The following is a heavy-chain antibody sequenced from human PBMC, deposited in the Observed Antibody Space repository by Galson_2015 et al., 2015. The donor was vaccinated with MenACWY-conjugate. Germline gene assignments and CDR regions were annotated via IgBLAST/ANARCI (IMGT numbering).Heavy chain of an antibody. J-gene: IGHJ4*02. V-gene: IGHV3-23*01. CDR2: ISGGGGGT. Sequence: SLRLSCAASGFTFSSYAMSWVRQAPGKGLERVSTISGGGGGTFYADSAKGRFTISRDDAKSSLFLQIVSLRDEDTAVYYCAWGRNPTVNSMYLDYWGQGTLVTVSS. CDR3: AWGRNPTVNSMYLDY. CDR1: GFTFSSYA. D-gene: IGHD7-27*01.